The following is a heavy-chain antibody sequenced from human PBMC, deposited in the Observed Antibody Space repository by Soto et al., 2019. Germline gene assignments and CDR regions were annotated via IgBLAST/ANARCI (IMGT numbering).Heavy chain of an antibody. D-gene: IGHD6-13*01. J-gene: IGHJ5*02. Sequence: GGSLRLSCAASGFTFSSYWMSWVRQAPGKGLEWVANIKQDGSEKYYVDSVKGRFTISRDDAKNSLYLQMNSLRAEDTAVYYCARDPFLYSSSWGWFDPWGQGTLVTVSS. CDR1: GFTFSSYW. CDR2: IKQDGSEK. V-gene: IGHV3-7*03. CDR3: ARDPFLYSSSWGWFDP.